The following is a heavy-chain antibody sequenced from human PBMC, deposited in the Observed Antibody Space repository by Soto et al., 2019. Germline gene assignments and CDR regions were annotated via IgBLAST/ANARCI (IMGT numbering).Heavy chain of an antibody. CDR3: AKDRFISGWDSLDY. CDR2: ISGSGDST. J-gene: IGHJ4*02. CDR1: GFTFSSYA. D-gene: IGHD6-19*01. Sequence: GGSLRLSCAASGFTFSSYAMKWVRQAPGEGLEWVSTISGSGDSTYYADSVKGRFTISRDNSKNTLYLQMNSLRAEDTAVYYCAKDRFISGWDSLDYWGQGTLVTVSS. V-gene: IGHV3-23*01.